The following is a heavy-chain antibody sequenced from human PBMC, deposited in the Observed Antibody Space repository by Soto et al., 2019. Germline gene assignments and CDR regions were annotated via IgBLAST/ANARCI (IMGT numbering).Heavy chain of an antibody. V-gene: IGHV1-69*06. CDR1: GGTFDSYA. J-gene: IGHJ4*02. D-gene: IGHD3-16*01. CDR3: ARGGGEMAKPHPYLY. CDR2: VIPMFLKP. Sequence: SVKVSCKASGGTFDSYAISWVRQAPGQGLEWMGGVIPMFLKPNYAQKFKGRVTITAVKSTNTVYMEMISLMSEDTAVYYCARGGGEMAKPHPYLYWGQGNQVTVSS.